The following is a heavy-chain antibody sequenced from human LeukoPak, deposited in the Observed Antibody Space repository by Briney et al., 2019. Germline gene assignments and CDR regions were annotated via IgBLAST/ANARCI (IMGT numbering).Heavy chain of an antibody. CDR1: GYSISSGYY. CDR2: IYHSGST. Sequence: SETLSLTCTVSGYSISSGYYWGWIRQPPGKGLEWIGSIYHSGSTYYNPSLKSRVTISLDTSKSQFSLKLTSVTAADTAVYYCARHLLGYIDGPVPYYLENWGQGILVAVSS. D-gene: IGHD5-18*01. CDR3: ARHLLGYIDGPVPYYLEN. J-gene: IGHJ4*02. V-gene: IGHV4-38-2*02.